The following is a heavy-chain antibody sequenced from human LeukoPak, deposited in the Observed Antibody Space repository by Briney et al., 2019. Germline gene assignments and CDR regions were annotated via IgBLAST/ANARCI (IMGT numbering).Heavy chain of an antibody. D-gene: IGHD5-12*01. V-gene: IGHV4-30-4*01. CDR1: GGSISSGDYY. CDR3: ARKVYNGYAPFDY. Sequence: SETLSLTCTVSGGSISSGDYYWSWIRQPPGKGLELIGYIYYSGSTYYNPSLKSRVTIPVDTSKNQFSLKLSSVTAADTAVYYCARKVYNGYAPFDYWGQGTLVTVSS. CDR2: IYYSGST. J-gene: IGHJ4*02.